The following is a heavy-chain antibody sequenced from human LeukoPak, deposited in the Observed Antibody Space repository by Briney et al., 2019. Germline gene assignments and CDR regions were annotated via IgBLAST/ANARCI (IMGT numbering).Heavy chain of an antibody. Sequence: ASVKVSCKASGYAFIGYYMHWVRQAPGQGLEWMGWINPSTGATKSAQNFQGRITMTRDTSINTVYMGLSRLTSDDTAIYYCARRPPYYGSGTSNWFDPWGQGTLVIVSS. CDR3: ARRPPYYGSGTSNWFDP. V-gene: IGHV1-2*02. J-gene: IGHJ5*02. CDR2: INPSTGAT. CDR1: GYAFIGYY. D-gene: IGHD3-10*01.